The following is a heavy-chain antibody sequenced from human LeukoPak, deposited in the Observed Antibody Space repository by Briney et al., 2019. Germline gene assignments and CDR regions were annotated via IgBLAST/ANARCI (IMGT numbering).Heavy chain of an antibody. V-gene: IGHV3-53*01. Sequence: PGGSLRLSCAASVFSVSSNNMNWVRHAPGKGLEWGSIISTSGYTYYADSVKGRFTISRDIYKNTLYLQMNSLRADDAAVYYCARESRCSNSWYVSWFDPWGQGTLVTVSS. CDR3: ARESRCSNSWYVSWFDP. CDR1: VFSVSSNN. D-gene: IGHD2/OR15-2a*01. J-gene: IGHJ5*02. CDR2: ISTSGYT.